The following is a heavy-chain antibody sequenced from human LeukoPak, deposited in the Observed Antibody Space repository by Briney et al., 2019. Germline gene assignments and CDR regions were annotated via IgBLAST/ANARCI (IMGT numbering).Heavy chain of an antibody. CDR2: IYHSGST. D-gene: IGHD6-19*01. Sequence: PSETLSLTCAVSGYSISSGYYWGWIRQPPGKGLEWIGSIYHSGSTYYNPSLKSRVTISVDTSKNQFSLKLSSVTAADTAVYYCARALRYSSGCGYWGQGTLVTVSS. V-gene: IGHV4-38-2*01. CDR3: ARALRYSSGCGY. J-gene: IGHJ4*02. CDR1: GYSISSGYY.